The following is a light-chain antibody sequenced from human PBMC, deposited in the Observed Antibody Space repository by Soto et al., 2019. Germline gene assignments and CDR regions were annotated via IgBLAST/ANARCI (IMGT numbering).Light chain of an antibody. CDR1: QGIGTY. CDR2: DAS. V-gene: IGKV1-39*01. J-gene: IGKJ1*01. Sequence: DIHLTQSPSSLSASVGDRVTISCRATQGIGTYLTWYQQKPGRDPNLLIYDASTLQTGAPSRFSGSASATDFTLTISSLQPEDVGTYFCQQTYSTPPWTFGQGTRVEI. CDR3: QQTYSTPPWT.